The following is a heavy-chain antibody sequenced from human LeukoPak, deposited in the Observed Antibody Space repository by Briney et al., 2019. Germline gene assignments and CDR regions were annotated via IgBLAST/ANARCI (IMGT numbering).Heavy chain of an antibody. Sequence: MSSETLSLTCAVYGGSFSGCYWSWIRQPPGKGLEWIGEINHSGSTNYNPSLKSRVTISVDTSKNQFSLKLSSVTAADTAVYYCARGYSHYYGSGSYEQNLDYWGQGTLVTVSS. V-gene: IGHV4-34*01. D-gene: IGHD3-10*01. CDR1: GGSFSGCY. CDR3: ARGYSHYYGSGSYEQNLDY. J-gene: IGHJ4*02. CDR2: INHSGST.